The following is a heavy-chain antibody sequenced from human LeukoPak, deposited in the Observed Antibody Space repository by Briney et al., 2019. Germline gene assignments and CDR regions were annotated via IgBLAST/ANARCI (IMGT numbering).Heavy chain of an antibody. Sequence: PSETLSLTCAVYGGSFSGYYWSWIRQPPGKGLEWIGEINHSGSTNYNPSLKSRVTISVDTSKNQFSLKLSSVTAADTAVYYCAREPLWFGELSSYFDYWGQGTLVTVSS. CDR2: INHSGST. D-gene: IGHD3-10*01. CDR1: GGSFSGYY. J-gene: IGHJ4*02. V-gene: IGHV4-34*01. CDR3: AREPLWFGELSSYFDY.